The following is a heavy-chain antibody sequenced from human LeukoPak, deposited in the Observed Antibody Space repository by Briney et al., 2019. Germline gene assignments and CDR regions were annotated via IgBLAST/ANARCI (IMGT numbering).Heavy chain of an antibody. CDR1: GFTFSSYS. CDR3: AKDQGPTVVTPIDY. D-gene: IGHD4-23*01. CDR2: ISGSGGST. J-gene: IGHJ4*02. Sequence: PGGSLRLSCAPSGFTFSSYSMNWVRQAPRKGLEWVSAISGSGGSTYYADSVKCRFTISRDKSKNTLYLQMNSLRAEDTAVYYCAKDQGPTVVTPIDYWGQGTLVTVSS. V-gene: IGHV3-23*01.